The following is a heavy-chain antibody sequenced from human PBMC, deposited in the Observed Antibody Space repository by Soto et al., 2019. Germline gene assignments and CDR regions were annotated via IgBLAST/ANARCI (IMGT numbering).Heavy chain of an antibody. CDR2: ISYDGSIK. J-gene: IGHJ4*02. V-gene: IGHV3-30*18. CDR3: AKERVVVTATPDFDY. CDR1: GFTFSSYG. Sequence: QVQLVESGGGVVQPGRSLRLSCAASGFTFSSYGMHWVRQAPGKGLEWVAVISYDGSIKYYADSVKGRFTISRDNSKNTLYLQMNSLRAEDTAVYYCAKERVVVTATPDFDYWGQGTLVTVSS. D-gene: IGHD2-21*02.